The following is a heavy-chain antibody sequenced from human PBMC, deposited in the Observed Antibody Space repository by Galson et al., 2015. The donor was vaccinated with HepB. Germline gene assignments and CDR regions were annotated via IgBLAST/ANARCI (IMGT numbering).Heavy chain of an antibody. J-gene: IGHJ4*02. CDR2: IRSSSSYI. D-gene: IGHD3-16*02. CDR3: ARTVAGLRLGELSAQFDY. Sequence: SLRLSCAASGFTFSDYYMNWVRQAPGKGLEWVSSIRSSSSYIYYADSVKGRFTISRDNAKNSLYLQMNSLRAEDTAVYYCARTVAGLRLGELSAQFDYWGQGTLVTVSS. V-gene: IGHV3-21*01. CDR1: GFTFSDYY.